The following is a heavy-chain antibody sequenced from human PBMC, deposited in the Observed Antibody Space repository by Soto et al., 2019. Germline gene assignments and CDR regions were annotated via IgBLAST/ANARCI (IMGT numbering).Heavy chain of an antibody. J-gene: IGHJ4*02. CDR2: ISYDGSNK. CDR1: GVTVSSYA. Sequence: PVGALRLSYAASGVTVSSYARPWVRQAPGKGLEWVAVISYDGSNKYYADSVKGRFTISRDNSKNTLYLQMNSLRGEDTAVYYCARGGYSYGYSAYWGQGTLVTVSS. V-gene: IGHV3-30-3*01. CDR3: ARGGYSYGYSAY. D-gene: IGHD5-18*01.